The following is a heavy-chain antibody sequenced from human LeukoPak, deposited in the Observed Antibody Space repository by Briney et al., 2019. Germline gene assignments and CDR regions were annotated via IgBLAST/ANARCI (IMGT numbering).Heavy chain of an antibody. Sequence: GGSLRLSCAASGFTFSSYSMNWVRQAPGKGLEWVSSISSSSSYIYYADSVKGRFTISRDNAKNSLYLQMNSLRAEDTAVYYCARDHRLWSGELIDYYYYGMDVWGQGTTVTVSS. CDR1: GFTFSSYS. J-gene: IGHJ6*02. V-gene: IGHV3-21*01. CDR2: ISSSSSYI. CDR3: ARDHRLWSGELIDYYYYGMDV. D-gene: IGHD3-10*01.